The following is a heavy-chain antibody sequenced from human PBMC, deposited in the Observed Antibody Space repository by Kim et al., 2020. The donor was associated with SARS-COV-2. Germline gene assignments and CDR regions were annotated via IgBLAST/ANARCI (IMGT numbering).Heavy chain of an antibody. CDR3: ARGISTGIRGRGYFDY. V-gene: IGHV1-69*10. J-gene: IGHJ4*02. CDR1: GGTFSNYV. Sequence: SVKVSCMASGGTFSNYVITWVRQAPGQGLEWMGGITPMDDLPTYAQTFQDRLTITADKSTNTAYLEVISLRSEDTAVYYCARGISTGIRGRGYFDYWGQGTLVTVSS. D-gene: IGHD3-10*01. CDR2: ITPMDDLP.